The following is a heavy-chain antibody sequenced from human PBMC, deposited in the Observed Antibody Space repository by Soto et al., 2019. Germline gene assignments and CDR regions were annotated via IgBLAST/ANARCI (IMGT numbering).Heavy chain of an antibody. J-gene: IGHJ4*02. CDR3: ARSREIYYYDNSAYYAH. CDR1: GDSISSYY. CDR2: VSFRGTT. D-gene: IGHD3-22*01. Sequence: SETLSLTCTVSGDSISSYYWNWIRQSPGKELEWIGYVSFRGTTSYNPSLESRVTISVDTSKNQFSLKLSSVTAADTAVYFCARSREIYYYDNSAYYAHWGQGTLVTVSS. V-gene: IGHV4-59*01.